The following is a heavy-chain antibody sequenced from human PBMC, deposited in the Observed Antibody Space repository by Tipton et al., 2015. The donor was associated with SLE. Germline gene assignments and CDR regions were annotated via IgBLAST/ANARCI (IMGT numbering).Heavy chain of an antibody. V-gene: IGHV4-38-2*01. D-gene: IGHD3-16*01. CDR1: GYSISSGDY. CDR2: IYHSGST. CDR3: ARGLGLGGPGAFDI. J-gene: IGHJ3*02. Sequence: TLSLTCAVSGYSISSGDYWGWIRQPPGKGLEWIGSIYHSGSTYYNPSLKSRVTISIDTSKNQFSLKLSSVTAADTAVYYCARGLGLGGPGAFDIWGQGTMVTVSS.